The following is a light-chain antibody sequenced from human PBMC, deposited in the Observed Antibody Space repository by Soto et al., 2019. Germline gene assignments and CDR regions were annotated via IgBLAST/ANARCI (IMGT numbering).Light chain of an antibody. CDR3: QQYGSAPIT. CDR2: GAS. Sequence: IVLTQSPGTLSLSPGETATLSCRASQSVSSSYLAWYQQKPGQAPRLLIYGASSRATGIPDRFSGSGSGTDFTLTISRLEPEDVAVYYCQQYGSAPITFGGGTKVDI. V-gene: IGKV3-20*01. CDR1: QSVSSSY. J-gene: IGKJ4*01.